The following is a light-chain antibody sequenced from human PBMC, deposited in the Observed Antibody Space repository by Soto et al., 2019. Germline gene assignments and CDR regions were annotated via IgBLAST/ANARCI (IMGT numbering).Light chain of an antibody. CDR1: QSVRSER. J-gene: IGKJ1*01. V-gene: IGKV3-11*01. CDR3: QQRSSWPWT. Sequence: ELVLRPSPETLCLSAVEGAPNWCRASQSVRSERLAWYQQKRGQAPTLLIFDASSRASGTPARIGGSGSGTDFTLTISSLEPEDFAVYYCQQRSSWPWTFGQGTKVDI. CDR2: DAS.